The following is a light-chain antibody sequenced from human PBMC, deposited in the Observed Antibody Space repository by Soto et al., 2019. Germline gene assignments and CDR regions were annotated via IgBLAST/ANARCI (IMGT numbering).Light chain of an antibody. CDR2: GAS. J-gene: IGKJ1*01. V-gene: IGKV3-20*01. CDR1: QSVSTSS. CDR3: QQSYSTLRT. Sequence: EMVLTQSPGTLSLSPGARARLSYRASQSVSTSSLAWYQQKGGQAPRLLIHGASSRATGIPDRFSGSGSGTDFTLTISSLQPEDFATYSCQQSYSTLRTFGQGTKVDIK.